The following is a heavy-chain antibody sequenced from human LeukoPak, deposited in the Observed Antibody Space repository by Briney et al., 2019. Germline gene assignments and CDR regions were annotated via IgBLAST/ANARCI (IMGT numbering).Heavy chain of an antibody. CDR3: AKEMVGAYYYYYGMDV. CDR2: ISGSGGST. D-gene: IGHD1-26*01. J-gene: IGHJ6*02. CDR1: GFTFSSYA. Sequence: GGSLRLSCAASGFTFSSYAMSWVRQAPGKGLKWVSAISGSGGSTYYADSVKGRFTISRDNSKNTLYLQMNSLRAEDTAVYYCAKEMVGAYYYYYGMDVWGQGTTVTVSS. V-gene: IGHV3-23*01.